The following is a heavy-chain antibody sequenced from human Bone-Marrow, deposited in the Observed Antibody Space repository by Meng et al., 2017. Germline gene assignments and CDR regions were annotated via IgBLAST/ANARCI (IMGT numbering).Heavy chain of an antibody. Sequence: ESLKISCAVYGGSFSGYYWSWIRQPPGKGLEWIGEINHSGSTNYNPSLKSRVTITVDTSKNQFPLKLSSVTAADTAVYYCAKAIRFQPRGGFDYWGQGTLVTVSS. CDR3: AKAIRFQPRGGFDY. D-gene: IGHD3-3*01. V-gene: IGHV4-34*01. CDR2: INHSGST. J-gene: IGHJ4*02. CDR1: GGSFSGYY.